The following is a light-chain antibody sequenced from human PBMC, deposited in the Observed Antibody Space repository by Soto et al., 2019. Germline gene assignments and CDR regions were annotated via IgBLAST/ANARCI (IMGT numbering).Light chain of an antibody. J-gene: IGKJ1*01. CDR3: QQDYNCPRT. CDR1: QGISND. V-gene: IGKV1-6*01. Sequence: AIQMTQSPSSLSASVGDRVTITCRASQGISNDLGWYQQKPGRAPKLLIYAASSCHTGVPSRFTGSGSGTDFTLTISSLQPEDFAVYYCQQDYNCPRTFGQGTKVEIK. CDR2: AAS.